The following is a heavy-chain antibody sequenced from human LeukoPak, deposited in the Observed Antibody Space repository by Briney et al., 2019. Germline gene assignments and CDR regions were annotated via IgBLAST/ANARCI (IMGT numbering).Heavy chain of an antibody. J-gene: IGHJ3*02. CDR1: GVSFNGYY. D-gene: IGHD3-16*02. CDR2: IIFSGST. Sequence: SETLSLTCAVYGVSFNGYYWSWLRQRPGKGLEWVGEIIFSGSTYYNPSLKSRVTISVDTSKTQFSLKLSSVTAADTAVYYSARGHFYDYIWGGYRPDAFDIWGQGTMVTVSS. CDR3: ARGHFYDYIWGGYRPDAFDI. V-gene: IGHV4-34*01.